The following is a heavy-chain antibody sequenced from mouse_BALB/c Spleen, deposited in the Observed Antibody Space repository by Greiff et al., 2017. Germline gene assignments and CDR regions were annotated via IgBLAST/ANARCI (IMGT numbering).Heavy chain of an antibody. CDR1: GYTFTDYA. CDR2: ISTYYGDA. D-gene: IGHD2-1*01. V-gene: IGHV1S137*01. J-gene: IGHJ4*01. Sequence: QVQLQQSGAELVRPGVSVKISCKGSGYTFTDYAMHWVKQSHAKSLEWIGVISTYYGDASYNQKFKGKATMNVDKSSSTAYMELARLTSEDSAIYYCARDGGNYGAMDYWGQGTSVTVSS. CDR3: ARDGGNYGAMDY.